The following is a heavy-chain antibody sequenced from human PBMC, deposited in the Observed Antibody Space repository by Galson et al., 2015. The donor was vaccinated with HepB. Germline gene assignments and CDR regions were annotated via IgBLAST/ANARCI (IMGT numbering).Heavy chain of an antibody. CDR1: GYSFTSYW. Sequence: QSGAEVKKPGESLRISCKGSGYSFTSYWISWVRQMPGKGLEWVGRIDPSDSSTNYSPSFQGRLTFSVDKSISTAYLQWGSLKASDSAIYYCARGRVAGYWGLGTLVTVSS. J-gene: IGHJ4*02. CDR3: ARGRVAGY. V-gene: IGHV5-10-1*01. CDR2: IDPSDSST. D-gene: IGHD6-19*01.